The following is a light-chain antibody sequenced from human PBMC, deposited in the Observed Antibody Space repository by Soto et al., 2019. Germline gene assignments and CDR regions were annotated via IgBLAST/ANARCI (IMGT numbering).Light chain of an antibody. Sequence: QSVLTQPASVSGSPGQSITISCTGTSSDIGGYNYVSWYQQHPGKAPKLMIYEVSNRPSGISNRFSGSKSGNTASLTISGLQAEDAAEYYCSSYTSSSIVVFGGGTKLTVL. CDR1: SSDIGGYNY. CDR2: EVS. V-gene: IGLV2-14*01. J-gene: IGLJ2*01. CDR3: SSYTSSSIVV.